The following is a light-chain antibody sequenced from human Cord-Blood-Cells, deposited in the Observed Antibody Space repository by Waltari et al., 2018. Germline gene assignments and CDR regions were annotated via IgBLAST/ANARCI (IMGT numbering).Light chain of an antibody. Sequence: QSVLTQPPSASGTPGQRVTISCSGRSPNTGSNYVYWYQQLPGTAPKLLIYRNKQRPSGVPDRFSGSKSGTSASLAISGLRSEDEADYYCAAWDDSLSGVFGGGTKLTVL. CDR3: AAWDDSLSGV. J-gene: IGLJ3*02. CDR2: RNK. CDR1: SPNTGSNY. V-gene: IGLV1-47*01.